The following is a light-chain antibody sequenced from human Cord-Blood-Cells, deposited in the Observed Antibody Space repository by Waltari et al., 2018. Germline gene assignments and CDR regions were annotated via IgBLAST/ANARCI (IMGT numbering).Light chain of an antibody. CDR1: SSDVGSYNL. CDR3: CSYAGSSTWV. V-gene: IGLV2-23*01. Sequence: QSALTQPASVSGSPGQSITISCTGTSSDVGSYNLVSWYQPPPGKAPKLMIDEGSKRPSGVSNRFSSSKSGNTASLTISGLQAEDEADYYCCSYAGSSTWVFGGGTKLTVL. J-gene: IGLJ3*02. CDR2: EGS.